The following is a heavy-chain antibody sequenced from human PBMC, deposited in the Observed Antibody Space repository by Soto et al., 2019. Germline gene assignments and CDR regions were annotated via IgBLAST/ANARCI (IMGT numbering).Heavy chain of an antibody. CDR1: GYTFTSYY. CDR3: ARDLEYSSSSRPTYGMDV. D-gene: IGHD6-6*01. V-gene: IGHV1-46*01. J-gene: IGHJ6*02. CDR2: INPSGGST. Sequence: ASVKVSCKASGYTFTSYYMQWVRQAPGQGLEWMGIINPSGGSTSYAQKFQGRVTMTRDTSTSTVYMELSSLRSEDTAVYYCARDLEYSSSSRPTYGMDVWGQGTTVTVSS.